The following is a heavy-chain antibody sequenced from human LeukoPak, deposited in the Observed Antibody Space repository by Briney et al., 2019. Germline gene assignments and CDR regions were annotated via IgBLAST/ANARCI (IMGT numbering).Heavy chain of an antibody. CDR1: GLHFSGTA. D-gene: IGHD4-17*01. J-gene: IGHJ1*01. CDR2: ISSSSRHI. Sequence: GGSLQLSCAASGLHFSGTAMGWVRQAPGKGLEWVPSISSSSRHIYYADSVKGRFTISRDDAKNSVYLQMNSPRAEETAVYYCVRDFNTVTTAYLQHWGQGTLVTVSS. CDR3: VRDFNTVTTAYLQH. V-gene: IGHV3-21*01.